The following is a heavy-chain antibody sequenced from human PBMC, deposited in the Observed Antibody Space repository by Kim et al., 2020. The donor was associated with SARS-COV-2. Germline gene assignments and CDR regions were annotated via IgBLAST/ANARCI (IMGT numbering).Heavy chain of an antibody. CDR2: IKSKTDGGTT. CDR1: GFTFSNAW. Sequence: GGSLRLSCAASGFTFSNAWMSWVRQAPGKGLEWVGRIKSKTDGGTTDYAAPVKGRFTISRDDSKNTLYLQMNSLKTEDTAVYYCTSNRLYGSGSLTPYYWGQGTLVTVSS. D-gene: IGHD3-10*01. CDR3: TSNRLYGSGSLTPYY. V-gene: IGHV3-15*01. J-gene: IGHJ4*02.